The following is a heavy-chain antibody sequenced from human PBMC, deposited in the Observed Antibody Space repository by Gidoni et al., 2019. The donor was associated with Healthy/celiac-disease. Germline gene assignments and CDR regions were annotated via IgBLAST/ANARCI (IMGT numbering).Heavy chain of an antibody. J-gene: IGHJ6*03. D-gene: IGHD2-2*01. CDR1: GGSFSGYY. CDR3: ARGSRCSSTSCYLDYYYMDV. Sequence: QVQLQQWGAGLLKPSETLSLTCAVYGGSFSGYYWRWIRQPPGQGLEWIGEINHSGSTNYNPSLKSRVTISVDTSKNQFSLKLSSVTPADTAVYYCARGSRCSSTSCYLDYYYMDVWGKGTTVTVSS. CDR2: INHSGST. V-gene: IGHV4-34*01.